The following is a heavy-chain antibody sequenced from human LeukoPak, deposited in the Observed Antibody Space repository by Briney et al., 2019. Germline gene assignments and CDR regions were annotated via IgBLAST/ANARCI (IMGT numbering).Heavy chain of an antibody. J-gene: IGHJ5*02. CDR3: ARGYSSSSGGDWFDP. Sequence: GGSLRLSCAASGFTFSSYEMNWVRQAPGKGLEWVSYISSSGSTIYYADSVKGRFTISRDNAKNSLYLQMNSLRAEDTAVYYCARGYSSSSGGDWFDPWGQGTLVTVSS. V-gene: IGHV3-48*03. D-gene: IGHD6-6*01. CDR2: ISSSGSTI. CDR1: GFTFSSYE.